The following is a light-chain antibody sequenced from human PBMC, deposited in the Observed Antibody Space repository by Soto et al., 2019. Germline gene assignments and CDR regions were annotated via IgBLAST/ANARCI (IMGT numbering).Light chain of an antibody. CDR3: QQTYSTPHT. J-gene: IGKJ2*01. CDR1: QTVNNY. CDR2: AAI. V-gene: IGKV1-39*01. Sequence: DIQMTQSPSSLSASVGDRVTITCRTSQTVNNYLNWYQHIPGKAPKLLIYAAISLQSGVPSRLSGSGSGTDFTLTISSLQPEDFATYYCQQTYSTPHTFGQGTKVDI.